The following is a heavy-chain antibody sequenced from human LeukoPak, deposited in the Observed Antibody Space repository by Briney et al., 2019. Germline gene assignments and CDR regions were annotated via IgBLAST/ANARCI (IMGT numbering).Heavy chain of an antibody. D-gene: IGHD4-17*01. V-gene: IGHV1-2*07. Sequence: ASPRDSSKPSLDTSTDYYTNWVRYAPGQGLEWMGWINPNSGGTNYEHQSQGAITLTRDTSISTAYMELSRLTSDDTAVYYCARDGGDYEVQGFDYWGQGTLVTVSS. CDR2: INPNSGGT. J-gene: IGHJ4*02. CDR3: ARDGGDYEVQGFDY. CDR1: LDTSTDYY.